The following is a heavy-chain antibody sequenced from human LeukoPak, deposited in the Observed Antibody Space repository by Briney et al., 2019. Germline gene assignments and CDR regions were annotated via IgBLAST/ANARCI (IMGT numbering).Heavy chain of an antibody. D-gene: IGHD4/OR15-4a*01. CDR3: ARHAYYDTHGYHNDGPHFFDY. J-gene: IGHJ4*02. Sequence: KPSETLSLTCTVSGGSISDYYWSWIRQSPPKGLEWIGNISYTGKVNYNPSLKSRLTISLDTSKNQFSLKLSSVTAADTAVYFCARHAYYDTHGYHNDGPHFFDYWGQGSLVTVSS. CDR2: ISYTGKV. CDR1: GGSISDYY. V-gene: IGHV4-59*08.